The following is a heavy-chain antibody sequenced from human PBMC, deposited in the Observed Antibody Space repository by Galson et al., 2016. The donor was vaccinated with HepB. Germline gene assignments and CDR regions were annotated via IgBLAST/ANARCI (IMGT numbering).Heavy chain of an antibody. D-gene: IGHD1-1*01. V-gene: IGHV3-74*01. CDR1: GLTFSDYW. Sequence: SLRLSCVASGLTFSDYWIHWVRQGPGKGLVWVSGTNSDGTSTTYADSVKGRFTISRDNSKNTLYLQINSLRAEDTSVYYCARDVRPRQPHYYGMDVWGQGTTVTVSS. J-gene: IGHJ6*02. CDR2: TNSDGTST. CDR3: ARDVRPRQPHYYGMDV.